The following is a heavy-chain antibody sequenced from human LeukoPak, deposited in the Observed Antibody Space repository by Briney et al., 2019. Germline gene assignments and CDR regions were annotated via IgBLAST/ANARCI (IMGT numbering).Heavy chain of an antibody. CDR3: ARTIPGRWYFDY. CDR1: GGSLTNYY. D-gene: IGHD3-10*01. V-gene: IGHV4-59*01. J-gene: IGHJ4*02. CDR2: IDYSGRA. Sequence: SETLSLTCTVSGGSLTNYYWTWLRQPPGKGLEWIGYIDYSGRANYSPSLKSRVTISLDTSNNQFSLKLSSVTAADTAVYYCARTIPGRWYFDYWGQGTLVTVSS.